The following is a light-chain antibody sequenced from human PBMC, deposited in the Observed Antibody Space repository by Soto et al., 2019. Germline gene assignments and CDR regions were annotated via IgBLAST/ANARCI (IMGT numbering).Light chain of an antibody. CDR1: QSIDTH. Sequence: DIRMTQSPSSLSASVGDRVTIACRASQSIDTHLNWYQQHPGKAPNALIYEASNLQSGVPSRFSGSGSGTDFTLTISGLQPDDYASYFCLQYDSYPYSFGQGTKVEIK. CDR3: LQYDSYPYS. J-gene: IGKJ2*01. V-gene: IGKV1-17*01. CDR2: EAS.